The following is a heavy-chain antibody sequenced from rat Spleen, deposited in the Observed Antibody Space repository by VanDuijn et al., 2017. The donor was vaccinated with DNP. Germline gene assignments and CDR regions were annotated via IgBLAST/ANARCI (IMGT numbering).Heavy chain of an antibody. V-gene: IGHV5-25*01. CDR1: GFTFSNYD. CDR3: ARRETTTVWYFDF. J-gene: IGHJ1*01. Sequence: EVQLVESGGGLVQPGRSLKLSCAASGFTFSNYDMAWVRQAPTKGLEWVASLSTSGGNTYYRDSVKGRFTVSRDNAKRTLYLQMDSLRSEDTATYYCARRETTTVWYFDFWGPGTMVTVSS. CDR2: LSTSGGNT. D-gene: IGHD1-10*01.